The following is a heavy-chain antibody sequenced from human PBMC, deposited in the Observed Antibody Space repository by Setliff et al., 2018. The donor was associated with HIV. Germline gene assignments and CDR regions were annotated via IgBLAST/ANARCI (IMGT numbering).Heavy chain of an antibody. Sequence: GSLRLSCAVSGFTLTSSWIHWVRQAPGKGLVWVSRFRGDDRTTNYADSVKGRFTLSSDNAKNTVYLQMDALRAEDTAVYYCAQLAAADDSWGQGTLVTVSS. CDR3: AQLAAADDS. CDR1: GFTLTSSW. V-gene: IGHV3-74*01. CDR2: FRGDDRTT. J-gene: IGHJ4*02. D-gene: IGHD6-13*01.